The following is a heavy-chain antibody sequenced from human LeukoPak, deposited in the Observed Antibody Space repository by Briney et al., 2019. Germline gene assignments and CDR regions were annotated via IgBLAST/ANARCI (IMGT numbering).Heavy chain of an antibody. D-gene: IGHD1-26*01. J-gene: IGHJ6*02. CDR2: ISYDGSNK. CDR1: GLRFSSYA. Sequence: GGSLRLSCAGSGLRFSSYAMTWVRQAPGKGLEWVAVISYDGSNKYYADSVKGRFTISRDNSKNTLYLQMNSLRAEDTAVYYCAKDSLGATNFYYYYYGMDVWGQGTTVTVSS. V-gene: IGHV3-30*18. CDR3: AKDSLGATNFYYYYYGMDV.